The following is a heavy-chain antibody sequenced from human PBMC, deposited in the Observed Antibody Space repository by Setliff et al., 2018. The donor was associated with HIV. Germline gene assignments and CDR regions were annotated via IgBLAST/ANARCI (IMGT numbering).Heavy chain of an antibody. CDR3: VGTKQWLAFDS. D-gene: IGHD6-19*01. CDR2: IHVSGST. J-gene: IGHJ4*02. V-gene: IGHV4-59*08. CDR1: GGSMNANH. Sequence: SETLSLTCTVSGGSMNANHWSWIRQAPGKGPEWIAYIHVSGSTYFNPSLSSRVTISIDTSNNQFSLRLSSVTAADTAVYYCVGTKQWLAFDSWGPGTLVTVSA.